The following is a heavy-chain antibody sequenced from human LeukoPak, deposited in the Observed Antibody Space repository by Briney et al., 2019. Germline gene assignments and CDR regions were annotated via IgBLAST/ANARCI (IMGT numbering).Heavy chain of an antibody. Sequence: SETLSLTCAVYGGSFSGYYWAWIRQPPGKGLEWIGTIYPSGSTSYNPSLKSRLTISLDTSKNQFSLKLNSVTAADTAVYFCAERSAYESLFDYWGQGTLVTVSS. V-gene: IGHV4-34*01. CDR1: GGSFSGYY. CDR3: AERSAYESLFDY. J-gene: IGHJ4*02. CDR2: IYPSGST. D-gene: IGHD5-12*01.